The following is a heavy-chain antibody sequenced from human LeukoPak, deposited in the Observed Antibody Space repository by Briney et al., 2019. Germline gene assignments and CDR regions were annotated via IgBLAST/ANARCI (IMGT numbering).Heavy chain of an antibody. Sequence: TTGGSLRLSCAASGFTFSTYSMNWVRQAPGKGLEWVSSISSRSAYIYYADSVKGRFTISRDNAKNSVDLQMSSLRVDDTAVYYCARDRNYGDYWGQGTLVTVSS. V-gene: IGHV3-21*01. CDR2: ISSRSAYI. J-gene: IGHJ4*02. CDR1: GFTFSTYS. CDR3: ARDRNYGDY.